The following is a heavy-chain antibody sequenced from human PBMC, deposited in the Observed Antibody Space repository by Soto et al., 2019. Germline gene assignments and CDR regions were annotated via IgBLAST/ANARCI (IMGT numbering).Heavy chain of an antibody. Sequence: QVQLVQSGADVKKPGSSVKVSCQASGVTFSSETLGWVRQAPGQGLEWVGGIIPLFGTASYAQKFQGRVTITADESTSTVYMELSSLRSDDMAVYFCATELGENPASPFDAWGQGTLVTVSS. V-gene: IGHV1-69*01. D-gene: IGHD3-10*01. CDR1: GVTFSSET. CDR3: ATELGENPASPFDA. J-gene: IGHJ4*02. CDR2: IIPLFGTA.